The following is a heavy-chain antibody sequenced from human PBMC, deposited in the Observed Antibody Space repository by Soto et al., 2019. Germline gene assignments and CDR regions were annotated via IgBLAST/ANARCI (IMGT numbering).Heavy chain of an antibody. D-gene: IGHD6-13*01. CDR3: ARDLGPADSSSYLFDY. J-gene: IGHJ4*02. V-gene: IGHV1-18*01. CDR2: ISDYNGNT. Sequence: VSVKVSCKASGYTFTSYGISCVRQAPGQGLEWMGWISDYNGNTNYAQKLQGRVTMTTDTSTSTADMELRSLRSDDTAVYYCARDLGPADSSSYLFDYWGQGTLVTVSS. CDR1: GYTFTSYG.